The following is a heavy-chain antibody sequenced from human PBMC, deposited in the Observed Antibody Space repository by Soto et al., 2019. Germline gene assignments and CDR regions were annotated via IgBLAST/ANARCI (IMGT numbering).Heavy chain of an antibody. Sequence: PVKVSRKSLGGNISTAAISHVQQAPGQRLEWVGGIIPIFGKPRYGQKFRGRVTISADESTTTAYIDLNNLTYEDTAVYYCARDKDRVELGGNYYYILDVWGQGTTVTVSS. D-gene: IGHD2-15*01. CDR2: IIPIFGKP. CDR1: GGNISTAA. J-gene: IGHJ6*02. V-gene: IGHV1-69*01. CDR3: ARDKDRVELGGNYYYILDV.